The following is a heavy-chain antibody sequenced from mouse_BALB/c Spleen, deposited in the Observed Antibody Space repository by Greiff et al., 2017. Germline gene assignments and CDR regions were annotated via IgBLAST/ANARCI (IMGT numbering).Heavy chain of an antibody. CDR1: GYTFTSYT. J-gene: IGHJ4*01. Sequence: QVQLQQSGAELARPGASVKMSCKASGYTFTSYTMHWVKQRPGQGLEWIGYINPSCGYTNYNQKFKDKATLTADKSSSTAYMQQSSLTSEDSAVYYCAREYGNYDAMDYWGQGTSVTVSS. CDR2: INPSCGYT. CDR3: AREYGNYDAMDY. D-gene: IGHD2-10*02. V-gene: IGHV1-4*01.